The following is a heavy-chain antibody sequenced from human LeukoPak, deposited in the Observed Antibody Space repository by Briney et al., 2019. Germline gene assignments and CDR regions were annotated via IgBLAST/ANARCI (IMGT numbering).Heavy chain of an antibody. J-gene: IGHJ6*03. D-gene: IGHD5-12*01. CDR1: GGTFSSYA. CDR3: ATGFLSGYAGFWYYYYMDV. Sequence: GSSVNVSCKASGGTFSSYAISWVRQAPGQGLEWMGGIIPIFGTANYAQKFQGRVTITADESTSTAYMELSSLRSEDTAVYYCATGFLSGYAGFWYYYYMDVWGKGTTVTISS. CDR2: IIPIFGTA. V-gene: IGHV1-69*01.